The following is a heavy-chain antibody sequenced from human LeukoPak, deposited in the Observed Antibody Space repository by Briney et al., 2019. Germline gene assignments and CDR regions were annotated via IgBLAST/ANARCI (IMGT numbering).Heavy chain of an antibody. CDR2: INHSGST. V-gene: IGHV4-34*01. CDR1: GGSFSGYY. Sequence: SETLSLTCAVYGGSFSGYYWSWIRQPPGKGLEWIGEINHSGSTNYNPSLKSRVTISVDTSKNQFSLKLGSVTAADTAVYYCARGLDYGGNSGYYFDYWGQGTLVTVSS. J-gene: IGHJ4*02. D-gene: IGHD4-23*01. CDR3: ARGLDYGGNSGYYFDY.